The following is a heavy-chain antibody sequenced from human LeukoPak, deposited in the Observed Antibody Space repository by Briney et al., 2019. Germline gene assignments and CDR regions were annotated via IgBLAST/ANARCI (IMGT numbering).Heavy chain of an antibody. Sequence: SEPLSLTCHASAGTTRTSTRRCNRQPAGKEPHRNRRIYTTRSTNYNPSLKSRVTMSVATSKNQFSLKLSSVTAADTAVYYCARDQGYCSGGSCYSNLHFDYWGQGTLVTVSS. V-gene: IGHV4-4*07. CDR3: ARDQGYCSGGSCYSNLHFDY. CDR2: IYTTRST. D-gene: IGHD2-15*01. CDR1: AGTTRTST. J-gene: IGHJ4*02.